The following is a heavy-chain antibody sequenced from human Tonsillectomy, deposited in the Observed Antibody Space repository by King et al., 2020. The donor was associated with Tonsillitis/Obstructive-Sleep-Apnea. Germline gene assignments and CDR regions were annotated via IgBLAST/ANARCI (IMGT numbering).Heavy chain of an antibody. CDR3: ARGAPDKSDDYGSWFDP. J-gene: IGHJ5*02. CDR2: VNPSGGST. Sequence: VQLVESGAEVKKPGASVKVSCKASGYTFTTYFMHWVRQAPGQGLEWMGIVNPSGGSTIYAQKFQGRVTMTRDTSTSTVYMELSSLRSEDTAVYYCARGAPDKSDDYGSWFDPWGQGTLVTVSS. V-gene: IGHV1-46*01. D-gene: IGHD3-16*01. CDR1: GYTFTTYF.